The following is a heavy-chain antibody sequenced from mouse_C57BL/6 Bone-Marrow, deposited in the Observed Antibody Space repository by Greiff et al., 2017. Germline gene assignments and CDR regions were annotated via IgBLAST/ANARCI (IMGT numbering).Heavy chain of an antibody. CDR2: IWRGGST. J-gene: IGHJ3*01. CDR3: GRNDYNGAY. D-gene: IGHD1-1*01. V-gene: IGHV2-2*01. Sequence: QVQLQQSGPGLVQPSQSLSISCTASGFSLTSYGVHWVRQSPGKGLEWLGFIWRGGSTDYNAAYISRLSISKEKSKSQVFFKVNSLQADDAARYYCGRNDYNGAYWGQGTLVTVSA. CDR1: GFSLTSYG.